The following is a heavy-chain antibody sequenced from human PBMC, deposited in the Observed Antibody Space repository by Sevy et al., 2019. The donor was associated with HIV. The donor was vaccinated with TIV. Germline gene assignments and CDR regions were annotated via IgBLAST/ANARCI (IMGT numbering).Heavy chain of an antibody. D-gene: IGHD3-16*01. Sequence: GGSLRLSCAASGFTFSSYSMNWVRQAPGKGLEWVSSISSSSSYIYYADSVKGRFTISRDNAKNSLYLQMNSLRAEDTAGYYCGRGGECGPYDYWGQGTLVTVSS. CDR1: GFTFSSYS. CDR3: GRGGECGPYDY. J-gene: IGHJ4*02. CDR2: ISSSSSYI. V-gene: IGHV3-21*01.